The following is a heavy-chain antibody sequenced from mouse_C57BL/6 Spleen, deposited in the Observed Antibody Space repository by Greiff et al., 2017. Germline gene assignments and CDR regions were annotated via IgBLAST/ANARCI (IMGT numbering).Heavy chain of an antibody. CDR1: GYTFTSYW. CDR2: IDPSDSYT. D-gene: IGHD1-1*01. Sequence: QVQLQQSGAELVMPGASVKLSCKASGYTFTSYWMHWVKQRPGQGLEWIGEIDPSDSYTNYNQKFKGKSTLTVDKSSSTAYMQLSSLTSEDSAVYYCARRVPYYYGSSWYFDVWGTGTTVTVSS. CDR3: ARRVPYYYGSSWYFDV. V-gene: IGHV1-69*01. J-gene: IGHJ1*03.